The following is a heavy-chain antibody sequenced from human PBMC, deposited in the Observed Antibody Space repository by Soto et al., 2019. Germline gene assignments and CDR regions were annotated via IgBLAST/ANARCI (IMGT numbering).Heavy chain of an antibody. CDR2: INPCDSST. CDR3: ARGRGYNDYGMDV. J-gene: IGHJ6*02. Sequence: QVLLVQSGAEVKKPGASVKVSCRASGYSFLNYYMHWVRQAPGHGLEWLGRINPCDSSTIYAPKFQGSVTMTRDTSTSTVYMELSSLRSEDTAIYYWARGRGYNDYGMDVWGQGTTVTVS. V-gene: IGHV1-46*01. CDR1: GYSFLNYY.